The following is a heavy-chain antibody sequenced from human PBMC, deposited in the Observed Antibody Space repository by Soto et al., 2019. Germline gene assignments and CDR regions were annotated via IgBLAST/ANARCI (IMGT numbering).Heavy chain of an antibody. Sequence: EVQLVESGGGLVQPGGSLRLSCAASGFTFSSYSMNWVRQAPGKGLEWVSYISSSGSTIHYADYVKGRFTISRDNAKNSLDLQMSSLRAEDTAVYYCASKISGTYLGYWGQGTLVTVSS. V-gene: IGHV3-48*01. D-gene: IGHD1-26*01. CDR3: ASKISGTYLGY. J-gene: IGHJ4*02. CDR2: ISSSGSTI. CDR1: GFTFSSYS.